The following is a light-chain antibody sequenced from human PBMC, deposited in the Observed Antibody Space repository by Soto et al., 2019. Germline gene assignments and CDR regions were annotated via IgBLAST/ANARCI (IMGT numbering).Light chain of an antibody. J-gene: IGKJ1*01. CDR2: GAS. V-gene: IGKV3-15*01. Sequence: EIVLTQSPGTLSLSPGEGATLSCRASQSVSSSLAWYQQKPGQAPRLLIFGASTRATGIPARFSGSGSGTEFTLTISSLQSEDFAVYYCQQYSNWPPWTLGQGTKVDIK. CDR3: QQYSNWPPWT. CDR1: QSVSSS.